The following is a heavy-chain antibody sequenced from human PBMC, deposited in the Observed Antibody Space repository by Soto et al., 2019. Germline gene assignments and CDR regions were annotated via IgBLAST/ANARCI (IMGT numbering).Heavy chain of an antibody. J-gene: IGHJ4*02. Sequence: EVQLVESGGGLVQPGGSLRLSCAASGFTFSDHYMDWVRKAPGKGLEWVGRSTDTANSYTTQYAASVKGRFSISRDDSTNSLYLQMSSLKTEDTAVYYCARRPQCTRPSCYIDYWGQGTLVTVSS. D-gene: IGHD3-10*01. V-gene: IGHV3-72*01. CDR3: ARRPQCTRPSCYIDY. CDR1: GFTFSDHY. CDR2: STDTANSYTT.